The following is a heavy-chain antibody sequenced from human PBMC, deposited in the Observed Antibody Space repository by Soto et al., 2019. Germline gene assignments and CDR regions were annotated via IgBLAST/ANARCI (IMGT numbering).Heavy chain of an antibody. CDR3: ARFNSGNYYEAFDI. CDR1: GGSISSSNW. V-gene: IGHV4-4*02. D-gene: IGHD1-26*01. Sequence: PSETLSLTCAVSGGSISSSNWWSWVRQPPGKGLEWIGEIYHSGSTNYNPSPKSRVTISVDKSKNQFSLKLSSVTAADTAVYYCARFNSGNYYEAFDIWGQGTMVTVSS. CDR2: IYHSGST. J-gene: IGHJ3*02.